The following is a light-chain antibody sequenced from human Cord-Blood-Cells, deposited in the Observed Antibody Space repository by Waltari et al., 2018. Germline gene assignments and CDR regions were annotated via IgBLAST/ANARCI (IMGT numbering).Light chain of an antibody. CDR1: SSDVGTYTL. V-gene: IGLV2-23*01. CDR3: CSYAGSSTLV. CDR2: EGS. Sequence: QSALTQPAPVSGSPGQSITISCPGTSSDVGTYTLVPWYQQHPGKAPNLMIYEGSKRPSGVSNRFSGSKSCNTASLTISGLQAEYEADYYCCSYAGSSTLVFGGGTKLTVL. J-gene: IGLJ3*02.